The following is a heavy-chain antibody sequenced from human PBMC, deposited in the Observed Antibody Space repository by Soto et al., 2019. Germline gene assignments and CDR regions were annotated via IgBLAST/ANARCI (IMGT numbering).Heavy chain of an antibody. CDR1: GGSISSSSYY. V-gene: IGHV4-39*01. Sequence: SETLSLTCTVSGGSISSSSYYWGWIRQPPGKGLEWIGSIYYSGSTYYNPSLKSRVTISVDTSKNQFSLKLSSVTAADTAVYYCASHIDRNGPESDYGDYERFDYWGQGTLVTVSS. D-gene: IGHD4-17*01. J-gene: IGHJ4*02. CDR3: ASHIDRNGPESDYGDYERFDY. CDR2: IYYSGST.